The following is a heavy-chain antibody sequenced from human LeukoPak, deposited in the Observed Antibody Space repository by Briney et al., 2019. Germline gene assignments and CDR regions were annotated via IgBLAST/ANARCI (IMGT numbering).Heavy chain of an antibody. CDR1: GFTFSSYV. D-gene: IGHD5-18*01. Sequence: GGSLRLSCAASGFTFSSYVMHWVRQAPGKGLEWVAIISYDGSNEYYADSVKGRFTISRDNSKNTLYLQMNSLRAEDTAVYYCARRRGIQLWSYPDTDAFDIWGQGTMVTVSS. V-gene: IGHV3-30*04. J-gene: IGHJ3*02. CDR2: ISYDGSNE. CDR3: ARRRGIQLWSYPDTDAFDI.